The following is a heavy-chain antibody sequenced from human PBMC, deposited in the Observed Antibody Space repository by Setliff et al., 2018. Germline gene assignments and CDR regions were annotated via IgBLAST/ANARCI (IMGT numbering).Heavy chain of an antibody. CDR1: GDSFSDYY. D-gene: IGHD3-22*01. CDR2: INHRGST. CDR3: ARDTRDRYDTSGHYLSLDY. Sequence: SETLSLTCAVYGDSFSDYYWSWIRQPPGKGLEWIEEINHRGSTNYSPSLRSRVTITADESTRTAYMELSSVRFEDTAVYYCARDTRDRYDTSGHYLSLDYWGQGTLVTVSS. J-gene: IGHJ4*02. V-gene: IGHV4-34*01.